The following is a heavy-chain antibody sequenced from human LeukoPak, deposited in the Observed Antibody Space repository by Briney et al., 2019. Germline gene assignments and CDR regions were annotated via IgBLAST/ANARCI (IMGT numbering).Heavy chain of an antibody. CDR2: FDPEDGET. D-gene: IGHD3-10*01. J-gene: IGHJ5*02. CDR1: GYTLTELS. Sequence: ASVKVSCKVSGYTLTELSMHWVRQAPGKGLEWMGGFDPEDGETIYAQKFQGRVTMTEDTSTDTAYTELSSLRSEDTAVYYCARANMVRGVGSFFDRNWFDPWGQGTLVTVSS. CDR3: ARANMVRGVGSFFDRNWFDP. V-gene: IGHV1-24*01.